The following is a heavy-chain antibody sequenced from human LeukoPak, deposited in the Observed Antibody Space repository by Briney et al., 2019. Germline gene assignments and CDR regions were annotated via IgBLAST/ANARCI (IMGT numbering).Heavy chain of an antibody. CDR1: GFNFRSYS. CDR2: ISSISSYI. J-gene: IGHJ4*02. CDR3: ARESRTITFDY. V-gene: IGHV3-21*01. Sequence: GGSLRLSCAASGFNFRSYSMNWVRQAAGKGLDWVSSISSISSYIYYADSVEGRFTISRDNAKNSLYLQMNSLRAEDTAVYYCARESRTITFDYWGQGTLVTVSS.